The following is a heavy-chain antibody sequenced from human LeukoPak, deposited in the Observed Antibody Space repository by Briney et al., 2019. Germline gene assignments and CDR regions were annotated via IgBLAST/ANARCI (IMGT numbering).Heavy chain of an antibody. V-gene: IGHV3-23*01. CDR1: GFTSDFTFSRFW. CDR2: ISGSGGST. D-gene: IGHD3-9*01. Sequence: GGSLRLSCVVSGFTSDFTFSRFWMSWVRQAPGKGLEWVSAISGSGGSTYYADSVKGRFTISRDNSKNTLYLQMNSLRAEDTAVYYCARDFLTGYQRSGPFDYWGQGTLVTVSS. J-gene: IGHJ4*02. CDR3: ARDFLTGYQRSGPFDY.